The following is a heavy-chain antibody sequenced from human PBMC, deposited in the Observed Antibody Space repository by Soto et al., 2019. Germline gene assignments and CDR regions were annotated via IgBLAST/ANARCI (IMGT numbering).Heavy chain of an antibody. CDR3: ARGLRYFDWFSNYYFDY. Sequence: SETLSLTCAVYGGSFSGYYWSWIRQPPGKGLEWIGEINHSGSTNYNPSLKSRVTISVDTSKNQFSLKLSSVTAADTAVYYCARGLRYFDWFSNYYFDYWGQGTLVTVSS. V-gene: IGHV4-34*01. J-gene: IGHJ4*02. CDR1: GGSFSGYY. CDR2: INHSGST. D-gene: IGHD3-9*01.